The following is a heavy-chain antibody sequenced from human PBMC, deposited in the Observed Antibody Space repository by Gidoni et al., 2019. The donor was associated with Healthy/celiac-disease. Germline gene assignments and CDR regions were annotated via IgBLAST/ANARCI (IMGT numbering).Heavy chain of an antibody. V-gene: IGHV4-30-4*01. CDR3: ARGYYYDSSGPIDY. Sequence: QVQLQESGPGLLKPSQPLSLTCTVSGGSIRSGAYYWSWIRQPPGKGLEWIGYIYYSGSTYYNPSLKSRVTISVDTSKNQFSLKLSSVTAADTAVYYCARGYYYDSSGPIDYWGQGTLVTVSS. CDR2: IYYSGST. D-gene: IGHD3-22*01. J-gene: IGHJ4*02. CDR1: GGSIRSGAYY.